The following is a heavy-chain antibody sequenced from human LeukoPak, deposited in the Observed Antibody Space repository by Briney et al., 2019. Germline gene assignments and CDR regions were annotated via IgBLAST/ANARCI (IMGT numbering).Heavy chain of an antibody. V-gene: IGHV3-33*06. J-gene: IGHJ4*02. CDR3: AKVNPFSIVVVPLSTDYFDY. Sequence: GGSLRLSCAASGFTFSSYGMHWVRQAPGKGLEWVAVILSDGSKEFYTDSVKGRFTISRDNSRNTLYLQMNSLRAEDTAVYYCAKVNPFSIVVVPLSTDYFDYWGQGALVTVSS. CDR2: ILSDGSKE. CDR1: GFTFSSYG. D-gene: IGHD2/OR15-2a*01.